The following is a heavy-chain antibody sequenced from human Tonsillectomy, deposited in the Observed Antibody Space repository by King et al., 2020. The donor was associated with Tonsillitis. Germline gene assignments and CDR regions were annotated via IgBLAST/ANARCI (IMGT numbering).Heavy chain of an antibody. CDR3: AREEYSGGNTFGDPEYYFDY. D-gene: IGHD4-23*01. CDR1: GGSISSYY. CDR2: IYYSGST. V-gene: IGHV4-59*01. Sequence: VQLQESGPGLVKPSETLSLTCTVSGGSISSYYWSWIRQPPGKGLEWIGYIYYSGSTNYNPSLKSRVTISVDTSKNQFSLKLSSVTAADTAVYYFAREEYSGGNTFGDPEYYFDYWGQGTLVTVSS. J-gene: IGHJ4*02.